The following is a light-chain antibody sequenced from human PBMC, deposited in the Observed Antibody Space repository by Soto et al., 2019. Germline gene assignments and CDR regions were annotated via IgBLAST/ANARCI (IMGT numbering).Light chain of an antibody. CDR3: QQYGSSAPTT. J-gene: IGKJ1*01. V-gene: IGKV3-20*01. CDR1: QSVSSSY. CDR2: GAS. Sequence: DIVMTQSPATLSVSPGERATLSCRASQSVSSSYLAWYQQKPGQAPRLLIYGASSRATGIPDRFSGSGSGTDFTLTISRLEPEDFAVYYCQQYGSSAPTTFGQGTKVDIK.